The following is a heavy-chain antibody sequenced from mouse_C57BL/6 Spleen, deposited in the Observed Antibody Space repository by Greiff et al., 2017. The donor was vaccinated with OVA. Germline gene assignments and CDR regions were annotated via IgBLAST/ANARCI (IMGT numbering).Heavy chain of an antibody. CDR3: TRRGTGNYAMDY. D-gene: IGHD4-1*01. CDR2: IDPETGGT. V-gene: IGHV1-15*01. Sequence: VQLQQSGAELVRPGASVTLSCKASGYTFTDYEMHWVKQTPVHGLEWIGAIDPETGGTAYNQKFKGKAILTADKSSSTAYMELRSLTSEDSAVYYCTRRGTGNYAMDYWGQGTSVTVSS. CDR1: GYTFTDYE. J-gene: IGHJ4*01.